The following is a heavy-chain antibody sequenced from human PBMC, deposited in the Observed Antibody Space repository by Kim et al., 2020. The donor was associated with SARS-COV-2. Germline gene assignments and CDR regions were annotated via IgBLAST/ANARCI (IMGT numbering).Heavy chain of an antibody. J-gene: IGHJ4*02. CDR3: ARDVGIKNYPLGY. V-gene: IGHV1-18*01. D-gene: IGHD1-20*01. Sequence: YPQTLQARVTMTTHTSTSTAYMELRSLRSNDTAVYYCARDVGIKNYPLGYWGQGTLVTVSS.